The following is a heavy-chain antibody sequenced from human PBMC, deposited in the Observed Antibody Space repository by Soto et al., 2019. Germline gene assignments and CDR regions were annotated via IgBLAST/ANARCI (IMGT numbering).Heavy chain of an antibody. D-gene: IGHD3-22*01. J-gene: IGHJ4*02. CDR1: GFTFTRYS. Sequence: PRGSLILSCASSGFTFTRYSMNWVRQAPGKGLEWVSSITISSSSTHYADSVKGRFTISRDNAKNSLHLQMNSLRAEDTAVYYCARDYYYDSSGYSPLDYWGQGTLVTVSS. CDR2: ITISSSST. V-gene: IGHV3-21*01. CDR3: ARDYYYDSSGYSPLDY.